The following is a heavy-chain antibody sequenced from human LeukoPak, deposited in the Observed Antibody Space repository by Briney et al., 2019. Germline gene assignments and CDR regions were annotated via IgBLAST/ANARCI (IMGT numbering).Heavy chain of an antibody. CDR2: ISGSGGYT. Sequence: GGSLRLSCAASGFTFSSHAMSWVRQAPGKGLEWVSGISGSGGYTYYADSVKGRFTISRDNSKNTLYLQMNSLRAEDTAICFCATSRNIVVVPAAIFDYWGQGTLVTVSS. D-gene: IGHD2-2*01. CDR3: ATSRNIVVVPAAIFDY. CDR1: GFTFSSHA. V-gene: IGHV3-23*01. J-gene: IGHJ4*02.